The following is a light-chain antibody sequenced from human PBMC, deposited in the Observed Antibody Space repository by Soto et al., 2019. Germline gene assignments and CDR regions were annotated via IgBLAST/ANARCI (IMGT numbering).Light chain of an antibody. Sequence: QSALTQPASVSGSPGQSITISCTGTSSDVGAYDYVSWYQQHPGKAPKLMLYEVTNRPSGVSSRFSGSKSGNTASLTISGLQAEDEADYYSSSYTISSQLLYVFGTGTKLTV. CDR1: SSDVGAYDY. CDR2: EVT. J-gene: IGLJ1*01. V-gene: IGLV2-14*01. CDR3: SSYTISSQLLYV.